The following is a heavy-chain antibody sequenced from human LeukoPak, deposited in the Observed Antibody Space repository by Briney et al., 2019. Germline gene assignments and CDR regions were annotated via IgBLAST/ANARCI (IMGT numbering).Heavy chain of an antibody. V-gene: IGHV4-34*01. D-gene: IGHD3-22*01. CDR3: ARDAYDSSGYYSYWYFDL. CDR2: INHSGST. Sequence: SETLSLTCAVYGGSFNGYYWSWIRQPPGKGLEWIGEINHSGSTYYNPSLKSRVIISVDTSKKQFSLKVRSVTAADTAVYYCARDAYDSSGYYSYWYFDLWGRGTLVTVSS. CDR1: GGSFNGYY. J-gene: IGHJ2*01.